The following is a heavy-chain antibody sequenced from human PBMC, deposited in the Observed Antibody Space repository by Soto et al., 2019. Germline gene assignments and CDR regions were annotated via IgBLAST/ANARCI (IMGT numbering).Heavy chain of an antibody. CDR3: ARSIWGSYYYYYMDV. CDR1: RYTFTSNY. D-gene: IGHD3-16*01. J-gene: IGHJ6*03. Sequence: ASVKVSCKASRYTFTSNYMHWARQAPGQGLEWMGIINPNSGNTGYAQKFQGRVTMTRSTSISTAYMELSSLRSEDTAVYYCARSIWGSYYYYYMDVWGKGTTVTVSS. CDR2: INPNSGNT. V-gene: IGHV1-8*01.